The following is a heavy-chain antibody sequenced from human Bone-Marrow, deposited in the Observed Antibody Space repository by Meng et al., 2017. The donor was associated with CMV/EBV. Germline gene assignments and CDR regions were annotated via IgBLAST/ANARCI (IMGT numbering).Heavy chain of an antibody. V-gene: IGHV3-7*01. D-gene: IGHD3-22*01. J-gene: IGHJ4*02. CDR3: ARDREYYDSSGYYRFDY. CDR2: IKQDGSEK. Sequence: GGSLRLSCAASGFTFSSYAMSWVRQAPGKGLEWVANIKQDGSEKYYVDSVKGRFTISRDNAKNSLYLQMNSLRAEDTAVYYCARDREYYDSSGYYRFDYWGQGTLVTVSS. CDR1: GFTFSSYA.